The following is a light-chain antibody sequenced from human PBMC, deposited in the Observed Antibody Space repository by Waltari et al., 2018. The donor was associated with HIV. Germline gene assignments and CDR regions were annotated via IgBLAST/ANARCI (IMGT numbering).Light chain of an antibody. J-gene: IGLJ2*01. Sequence: QSALTQPPSASGSPGQSVTISCTGARSDLALSTFASWYQQRPGKAPKVIISEVSKRSSGVPNRFSGSTSGNTASRTVSGLQADDEAEYFCSFYGGSNILVFGGGTKLTVL. CDR1: RSDLALSTF. CDR3: SFYGGSNILV. CDR2: EVS. V-gene: IGLV2-8*01.